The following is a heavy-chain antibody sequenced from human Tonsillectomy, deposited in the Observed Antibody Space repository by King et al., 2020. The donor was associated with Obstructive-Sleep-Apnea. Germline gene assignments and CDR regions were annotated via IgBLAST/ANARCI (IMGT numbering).Heavy chain of an antibody. CDR1: GFSFSSFG. V-gene: IGHV3-30*19. CDR3: ARGSREPEY. J-gene: IGHJ4*02. CDR2: ISYDGSNT. D-gene: IGHD1-26*01. Sequence: VQLQESGGGVVQPGRSLRLSCAASGFSFSSFGMHWVRQGPGKGLEWVALISYDGSNTYYADSVKGRFTISRDNSKNTLSLQMNSLRPDDTAVYYCARGSREPEYWGQGTLVTVSP.